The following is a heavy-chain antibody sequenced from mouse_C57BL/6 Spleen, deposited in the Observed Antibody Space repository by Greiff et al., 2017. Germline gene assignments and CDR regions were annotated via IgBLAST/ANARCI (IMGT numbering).Heavy chain of an antibody. Sequence: DVQLVESGGGLVQPGGSLKLSCAASGFTFSDYYMYWVRQTPEKRLEWVGYISHGGGSTYYPDTVKGRFTLSRDNATNTLYLQMSRLKSEDTAMYYCAGGGYDDGAWFAYWGQGTLVTVSA. J-gene: IGHJ3*01. CDR3: AGGGYDDGAWFAY. CDR1: GFTFSDYY. CDR2: ISHGGGST. D-gene: IGHD2-2*01. V-gene: IGHV5-12*01.